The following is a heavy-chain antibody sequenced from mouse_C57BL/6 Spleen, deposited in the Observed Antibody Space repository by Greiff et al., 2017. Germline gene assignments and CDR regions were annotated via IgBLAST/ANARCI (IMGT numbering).Heavy chain of an antibody. D-gene: IGHD2-4*01. CDR2: IYPGDGDT. V-gene: IGHV1-80*01. CDR1: GYAFSSYW. CDR3: ARSPYDYDLYYAMDY. J-gene: IGHJ4*01. Sequence: QVQLKQSGAELVKPGASVKISCKASGYAFSSYWMNWVKQRPGKGLEWIGQIYPGDGDTNYNGKFKGKATLTADKSSSTAYMQLSSLTSEDSAVYFCARSPYDYDLYYAMDYWGQGTSVTVSS.